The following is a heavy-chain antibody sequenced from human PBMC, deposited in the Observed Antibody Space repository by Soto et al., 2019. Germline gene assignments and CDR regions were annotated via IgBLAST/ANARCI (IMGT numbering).Heavy chain of an antibody. CDR3: ATLGYCSSTSCYHLNWFAP. Sequence: ASVKVSCKASGYTFTGYYMHWVRQAPGQGLEWMGWINPNSGGTNYAQKFQGRVTMTRDTSISTAYMELSRLRSDDTAVYYCATLGYCSSTSCYHLNWFAPWGQGTLVTVSS. V-gene: IGHV1-2*02. CDR2: INPNSGGT. D-gene: IGHD2-2*01. CDR1: GYTFTGYY. J-gene: IGHJ5*02.